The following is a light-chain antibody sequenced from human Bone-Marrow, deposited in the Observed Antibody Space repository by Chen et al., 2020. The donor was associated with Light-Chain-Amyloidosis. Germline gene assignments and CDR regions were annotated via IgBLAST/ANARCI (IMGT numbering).Light chain of an antibody. V-gene: IGLV2-14*01. CDR1: SSDVGGDNH. Sequence: QSALTQPASVSGSPGQSLTLPCTGTSSDVGGDNHVSWYQQHPDKAPTLMIYEVTKRPSWVPDRFSGSKSDNTASLSSSELQTEDEADYFCSSYTITDTLVFGSGTRLTVL. J-gene: IGLJ1*01. CDR2: EVT. CDR3: SSYTITDTLV.